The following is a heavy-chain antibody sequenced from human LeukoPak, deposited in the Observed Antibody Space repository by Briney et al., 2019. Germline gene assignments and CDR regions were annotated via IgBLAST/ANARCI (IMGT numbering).Heavy chain of an antibody. V-gene: IGHV1-69*04. CDR1: GGTFSSYA. CDR3: ARVGAAAANDY. J-gene: IGHJ4*02. D-gene: IGHD6-13*01. CDR2: IIPILGIA. Sequence: GASVTVSCKASGGTFSSYAISWVRQAPGQGLEWMGRIIPILGIANYAQKFQGRVTITADKSTSTAYMELSSLRSEDTAVYYCARVGAAAANDYWGQGTLVTVSS.